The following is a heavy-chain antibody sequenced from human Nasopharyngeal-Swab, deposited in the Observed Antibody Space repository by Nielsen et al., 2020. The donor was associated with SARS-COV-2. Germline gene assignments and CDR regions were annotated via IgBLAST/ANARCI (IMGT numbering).Heavy chain of an antibody. CDR3: ARVESYDSSGYYFDY. V-gene: IGHV1-46*01. CDR2: INPSGST. Sequence: ASVKVSCKASGYTFTSYYMHWVRQAPGQGLEWMGIINPSGSTTYSEKFQGRVTMTSDTSTSTAYMELSSLRSEDTAVYYCARVESYDSSGYYFDYWGQGTLVTVSS. D-gene: IGHD3-22*01. CDR1: GYTFTSYY. J-gene: IGHJ4*02.